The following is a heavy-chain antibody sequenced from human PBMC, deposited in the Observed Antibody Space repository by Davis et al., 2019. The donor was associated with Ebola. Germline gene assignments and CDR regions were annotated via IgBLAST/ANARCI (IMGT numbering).Heavy chain of an antibody. V-gene: IGHV4-59*11. CDR3: ARRWGSSTANKGFDP. CDR1: GGSISSHY. D-gene: IGHD2-2*01. J-gene: IGHJ5*02. CDR2: IYYSGST. Sequence: PGGSLRLSCTVSGGSISSHYWSWIRQPPGKGLEWIGYIYYSGSTNYNPSLKSRVTISVDTSKNQFSLKLSSVTAADTAVYYCARRWGSSTANKGFDPWGQGTLVTVSS.